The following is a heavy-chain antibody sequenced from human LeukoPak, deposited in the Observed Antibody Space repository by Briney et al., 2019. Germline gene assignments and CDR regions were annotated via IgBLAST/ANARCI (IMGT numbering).Heavy chain of an antibody. Sequence: PGGSLRLSCAASGFTFSSYEMNWVRQAPGKGLEWVSYISSSGSTIYYADSVKGRFTISRDNAKNSLYLQMNSLRAEDTAVYYCARAVEGATHYYYYYMDVWGKGTTVTISS. V-gene: IGHV3-48*03. CDR2: ISSSGSTI. D-gene: IGHD1-26*01. CDR3: ARAVEGATHYYYYYMDV. CDR1: GFTFSSYE. J-gene: IGHJ6*03.